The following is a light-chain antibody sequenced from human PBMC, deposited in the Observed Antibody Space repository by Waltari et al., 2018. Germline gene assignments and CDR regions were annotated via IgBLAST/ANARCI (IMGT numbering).Light chain of an antibody. CDR2: AAS. Sequence: IQLTQSPSSLSASVGDRVTITCRASQGISSYLAWYQQKPGKAPKLLIYAASTLQSGVPSRFSGSGSGTDFTLTISNLQPEDFATYYCQQLDNYPLTFGGGTKVDIK. CDR3: QQLDNYPLT. V-gene: IGKV1-9*01. J-gene: IGKJ4*01. CDR1: QGISSY.